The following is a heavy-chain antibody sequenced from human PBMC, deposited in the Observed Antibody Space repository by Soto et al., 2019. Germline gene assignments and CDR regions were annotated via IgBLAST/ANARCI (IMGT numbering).Heavy chain of an antibody. CDR2: ISTKGGNT. Sequence: QVQLVQSAAEVKKPGASVKVSCKASGYTFANYDISWVRQAPGQGLEWMGWISTKGGNTEYAQNVQGRVTLTAVSSTTTVHMELRSLRSDDTAVYYCARSYFDSWTEYSNPVKYWGQGTLVAVSS. CDR1: GYTFANYD. CDR3: ARSYFDSWTEYSNPVKY. J-gene: IGHJ4*02. V-gene: IGHV1-18*04. D-gene: IGHD3-3*01.